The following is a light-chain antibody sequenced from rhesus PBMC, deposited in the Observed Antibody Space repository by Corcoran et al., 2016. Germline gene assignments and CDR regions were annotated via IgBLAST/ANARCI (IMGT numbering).Light chain of an antibody. Sequence: EIVMTQSPATLSLSPGETATLSCRASESVGSYLAWYQQKLGQAPKLLVHSADFRATGIPNRFSGRGSRTDFTLTISSLEPEDVGVYHCQQYNDLLLTFGGGTKVELK. CDR2: SAD. J-gene: IGKJ4*01. V-gene: IGKV3-40*03. CDR1: ESVGSY. CDR3: QQYNDLLLT.